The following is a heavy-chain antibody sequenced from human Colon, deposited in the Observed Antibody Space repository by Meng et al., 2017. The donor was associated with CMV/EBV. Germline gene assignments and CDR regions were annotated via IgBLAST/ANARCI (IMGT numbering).Heavy chain of an antibody. V-gene: IGHV3-30*14. D-gene: IGHD2-2*01. Sequence: GESLKISCAASEFTFTSYAMHWVRQAPGKGPEWVAVTSYDGGSKYYADSVKGRFTISRDNSENTVYLQMNSLRVEDTAVYYCARGQEGYCRSTACYAMDVWGQGTTVTVSS. CDR1: EFTFTSYA. CDR2: TSYDGGSK. CDR3: ARGQEGYCRSTACYAMDV. J-gene: IGHJ6*02.